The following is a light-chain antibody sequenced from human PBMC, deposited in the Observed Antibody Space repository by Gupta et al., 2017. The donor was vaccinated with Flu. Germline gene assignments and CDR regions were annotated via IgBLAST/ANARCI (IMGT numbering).Light chain of an antibody. V-gene: IGLV2-23*02. CDR1: SSNVGGYNF. CDR3: CSYGGSSTYV. J-gene: IGLJ1*01. Sequence: QSALTQPASVSGSPGQSITIPCSGTSSNVGGYNFVSWYQQHPGKAPKLMIYEVNKRPSGVSNRFSGSKSGNTASLTISGLQADDESDYYCCSYGGSSTYVFGTGTKVTVL. CDR2: EVN.